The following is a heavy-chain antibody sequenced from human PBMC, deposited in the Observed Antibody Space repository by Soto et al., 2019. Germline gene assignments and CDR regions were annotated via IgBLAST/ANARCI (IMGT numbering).Heavy chain of an antibody. V-gene: IGHV4-31*03. Sequence: QVQLQESGPGLVKPSQTLSLTCTVSGGSISSGGYYWSWIRQHPGKGLEGIGYIYYSGSTYYNPSLKSRVTISVDTSKNQFSLKLSSVTAADTAVYYCAREGDVEMATIHAFDIWGQGTMVTVSS. J-gene: IGHJ3*02. CDR2: IYYSGST. CDR3: AREGDVEMATIHAFDI. CDR1: GGSISSGGYY. D-gene: IGHD5-12*01.